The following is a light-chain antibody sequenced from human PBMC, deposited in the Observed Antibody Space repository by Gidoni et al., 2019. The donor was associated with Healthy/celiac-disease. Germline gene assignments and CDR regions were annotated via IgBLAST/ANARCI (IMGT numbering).Light chain of an antibody. Sequence: DIQMTQSPSSLSASVGDRVTITCRASQSISSYLNWYQQKPGKDPKLLIYAASSLQSGVPSRFSGSGSGTDFTLTISSLLPEDFATYYCQQSYSTPRSFGQXTKLEIK. J-gene: IGKJ2*03. CDR3: QQSYSTPRS. CDR2: AAS. CDR1: QSISSY. V-gene: IGKV1-39*01.